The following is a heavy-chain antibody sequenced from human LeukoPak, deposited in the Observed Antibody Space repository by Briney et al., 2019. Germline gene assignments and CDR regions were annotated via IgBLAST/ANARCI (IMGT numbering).Heavy chain of an antibody. CDR2: ISSSSSYI. D-gene: IGHD1-1*01. CDR3: TRLTEPTNYYYSYMAV. J-gene: IGHJ6*03. V-gene: IGHV3-21*01. CDR1: GFTFSSYA. Sequence: PGGSLRLSCAASGFTFSSYAMHWVRQAPGKGLEWVSSISSSSSYIYYADSVKGRFTISRDNAKNSLYLQMNSLRAEDTAVYYCTRLTEPTNYYYSYMAVWSKGATVAVSS.